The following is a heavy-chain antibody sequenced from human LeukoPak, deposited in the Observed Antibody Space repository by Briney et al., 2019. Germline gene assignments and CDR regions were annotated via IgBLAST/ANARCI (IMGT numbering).Heavy chain of an antibody. CDR2: VDPEDGET. CDR3: AIEYYYDSRGYYQY. J-gene: IGHJ4*02. V-gene: IGHV1-69-2*01. D-gene: IGHD3-22*01. Sequence: ASVKVSCKVSGYTFTDYYMHWVQQAPGKGLEWMGLVDPEDGETIYAEKFQGRVTITADTSTDTAYMELSSLRSEDTAVYYCAIEYYYDSRGYYQYWGQGTLVTVSS. CDR1: GYTFTDYY.